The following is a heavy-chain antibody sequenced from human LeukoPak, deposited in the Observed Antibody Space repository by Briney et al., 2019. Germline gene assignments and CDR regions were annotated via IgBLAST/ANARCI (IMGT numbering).Heavy chain of an antibody. J-gene: IGHJ4*02. D-gene: IGHD2-21*01. CDR1: GGSFSSYY. CDR3: ARLRDGYVDY. V-gene: IGHV4-34*01. CDR2: INHSGST. Sequence: SETLSLTCAVYGGSFSSYYWSWIRQHPGKGREWIGAINHSGSTNYNPSLKSRVTISIDTSKNQFSLKLSTVSAADEDVYYCARLRDGYVDYWGQGTLVTVSS.